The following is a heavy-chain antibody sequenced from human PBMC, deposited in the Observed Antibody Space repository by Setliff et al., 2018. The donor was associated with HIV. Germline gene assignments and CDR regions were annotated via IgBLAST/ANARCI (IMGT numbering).Heavy chain of an antibody. V-gene: IGHV3-48*03. CDR1: GFTFSNYE. CDR3: ARSKGHLYYDDETGYVLRAFDI. CDR2: ITGSGDTI. J-gene: IGHJ3*02. Sequence: PGGSLRLSCAASGFTFSNYEMSWVRQAPGKGPEWVSYITGSGDTIYYADSVKGRLTISRDNSRNTLYLQMNSLRAEDTAVYCCARSKGHLYYDDETGYVLRAFDIWGQGTMVTVSS. D-gene: IGHD3-22*01.